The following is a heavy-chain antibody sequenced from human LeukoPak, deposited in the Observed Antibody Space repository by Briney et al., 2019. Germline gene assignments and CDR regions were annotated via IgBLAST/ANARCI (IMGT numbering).Heavy chain of an antibody. CDR3: AKVVGGATNGLFDY. J-gene: IGHJ4*02. CDR2: IRQDGNEK. D-gene: IGHD1-26*01. Sequence: GGSLRLSCAASGFTFTTYWMAWVRQAPGKGLEWVASIRQDGNEKYYADSVKGRFAISRDNSKNTLYLQMNSLRAEDTAVYYCAKVVGGATNGLFDYWGQGTLVTVSS. V-gene: IGHV3-7*03. CDR1: GFTFTTYW.